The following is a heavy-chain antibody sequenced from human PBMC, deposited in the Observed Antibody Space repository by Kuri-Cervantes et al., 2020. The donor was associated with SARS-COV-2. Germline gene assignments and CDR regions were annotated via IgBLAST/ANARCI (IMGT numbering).Heavy chain of an antibody. V-gene: IGHV4-59*05. Sequence: SETLSLTCTVSGDSITNYYWSWIRRPAGKGLEWIGSIYYSGSTYYNPSLKSRVTISVDTSKNQFSLKLSSVTAADTAVYYCARHEPSILAPPVCIDYWGQGTLVTVSS. J-gene: IGHJ4*02. CDR3: ARHEPSILAPPVCIDY. CDR1: GDSITNYY. CDR2: IYYSGST. D-gene: IGHD3-9*01.